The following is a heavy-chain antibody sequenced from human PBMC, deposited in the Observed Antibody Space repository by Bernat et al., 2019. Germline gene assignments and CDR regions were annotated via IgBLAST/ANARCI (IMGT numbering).Heavy chain of an antibody. J-gene: IGHJ5*02. CDR3: ARVLGTMGFDP. Sequence: QVQLVQSGAEVKKPGASVKVSCKVSGYTLTELSMHWVRQAPGKGLEWMGWINAGNGNTKYSQKFQGRVTITRDTSASTAYMELSSLRSEDTAVYYCARVLGTMGFDPWGQGTLVTVSS. D-gene: IGHD1-7*01. CDR1: GYTLTELS. CDR2: INAGNGNT. V-gene: IGHV1-3*01.